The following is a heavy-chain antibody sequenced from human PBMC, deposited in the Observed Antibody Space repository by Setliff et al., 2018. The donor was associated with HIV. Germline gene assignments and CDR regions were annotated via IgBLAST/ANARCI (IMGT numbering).Heavy chain of an antibody. D-gene: IGHD2-8*02. V-gene: IGHV1-18*01. CDR2: ISAHSGYA. Sequence: ASVKVSCKASGYTLSAYGISWVRQAPGQGLEWMGWISAHSGYAKSAQKFQGRVTMDTDTSTNTAYMELKSLTSDDTAVYYCARQDHSSVNTGSLYAFDVWGQGTMVTVSS. CDR1: GYTLSAYG. J-gene: IGHJ3*01. CDR3: ARQDHSSVNTGSLYAFDV.